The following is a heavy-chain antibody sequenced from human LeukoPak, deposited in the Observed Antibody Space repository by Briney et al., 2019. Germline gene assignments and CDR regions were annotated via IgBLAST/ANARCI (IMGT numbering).Heavy chain of an antibody. CDR1: GGSFSYHY. CDR3: ARLKFYDSTGYNPGYYMDV. CDR2: INHSGNT. Sequence: SETLSLTCAIYGGSFSYHYWSWIRQPPEKGLEWIGEINHSGNTNYNPSLKSRVTMSVDTSKNQFSLKLRSVTAADTAVYYCARLKFYDSTGYNPGYYMDVWGKGITVTVSS. V-gene: IGHV4-34*01. D-gene: IGHD3-22*01. J-gene: IGHJ6*03.